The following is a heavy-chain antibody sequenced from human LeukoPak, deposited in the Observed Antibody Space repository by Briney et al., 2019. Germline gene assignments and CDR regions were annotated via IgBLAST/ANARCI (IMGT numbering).Heavy chain of an antibody. D-gene: IGHD5-12*01. V-gene: IGHV3-30*02. CDR2: IRYDGGNK. CDR1: GFTFSNYG. J-gene: IGHJ3*02. Sequence: GGSLRLSCAASGFTFSNYGMHWVRQAPGKGLEWVAYIRYDGGNKYYADSVKGRFTISKDNSKNTLYLQMSSLRGEDTAVYYCAKGSSGYDAFDIWGQGTMVTVSS. CDR3: AKGSSGYDAFDI.